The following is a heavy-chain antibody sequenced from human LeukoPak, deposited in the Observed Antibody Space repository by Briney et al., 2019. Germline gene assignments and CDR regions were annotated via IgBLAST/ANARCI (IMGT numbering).Heavy chain of an antibody. CDR1: GYTFTSYA. Sequence: GASVKVSCKASGYTFTSYAMNWVRQAPGQGLEWMGWINTNTGNPTYAQGFTGRFVFSLDTSVSTAYLQISSLKAEDTAVYYCARDPERLDYGDYGDDAFDIWGQGTMVTVSS. D-gene: IGHD4-17*01. J-gene: IGHJ3*02. V-gene: IGHV7-4-1*02. CDR3: ARDPERLDYGDYGDDAFDI. CDR2: INTNTGNP.